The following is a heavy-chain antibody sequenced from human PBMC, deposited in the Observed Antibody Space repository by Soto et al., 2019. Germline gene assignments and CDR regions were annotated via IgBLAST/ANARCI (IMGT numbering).Heavy chain of an antibody. Sequence: QVQLVQSGAEVKKPGASVKVSCKASGYTFTSYGISWVRQASGQGLEWMGWISAYNGNTKYAQKLQGRVTMTTDTSTSTAYMELRSLRSDDTAVYYCARDEAYKWNYGGWFDTWGQGTLVTVSS. CDR2: ISAYNGNT. J-gene: IGHJ5*02. CDR3: ARDEAYKWNYGGWFDT. V-gene: IGHV1-18*01. D-gene: IGHD1-1*01. CDR1: GYTFTSYG.